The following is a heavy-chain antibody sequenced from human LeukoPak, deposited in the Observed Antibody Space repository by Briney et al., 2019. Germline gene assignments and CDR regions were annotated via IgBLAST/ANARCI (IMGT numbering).Heavy chain of an antibody. CDR2: INHSGST. CDR3: ARAGPSGSYPFDY. J-gene: IGHJ4*02. Sequence: SETLSLTCAVYGGSFSGYYWSWIRQPPGKGPEWIGEINHSGSTNYNPSLKSRVTISVDTSKNQFSLKLSSVTAADTAVYYCARAGPSGSYPFDYWGQGTLVTVSS. D-gene: IGHD3-10*01. CDR1: GGSFSGYY. V-gene: IGHV4-34*01.